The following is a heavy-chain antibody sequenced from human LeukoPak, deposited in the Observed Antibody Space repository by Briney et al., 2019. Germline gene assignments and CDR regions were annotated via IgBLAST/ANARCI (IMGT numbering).Heavy chain of an antibody. J-gene: IGHJ4*02. CDR1: GFTFSRYW. Sequence: AGGSLRLSCAASGFTFSRYWMSWVRQAPGRGLEWVANIKEDGSEKKYYEDSVKGRFTISRDNTKKSLYLQMNSLRAEDTAVYYCARGGYRYEYWGQGTLVTVSS. V-gene: IGHV3-7*04. CDR3: ARGGYRYEY. D-gene: IGHD5-12*01. CDR2: IKEDGSEKK.